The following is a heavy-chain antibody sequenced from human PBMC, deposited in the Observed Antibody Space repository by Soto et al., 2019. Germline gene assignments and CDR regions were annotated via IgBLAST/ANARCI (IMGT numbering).Heavy chain of an antibody. J-gene: IGHJ4*02. CDR1: GFIFSNSA. CDR2: ISESGNTI. V-gene: IGHV3-23*01. D-gene: IGHD3-3*01. Sequence: EVQLLESGGGLVHPGGSLRLSCAASGFIFSNSAMTWARQAPGKGLEWVSAISESGNTIFYADSVKGRFTVSRDNSRNTLYLQMNSLRADDTAVYYCVKQIRRGWSLFDYWGQGTLVTVSS. CDR3: VKQIRRGWSLFDY.